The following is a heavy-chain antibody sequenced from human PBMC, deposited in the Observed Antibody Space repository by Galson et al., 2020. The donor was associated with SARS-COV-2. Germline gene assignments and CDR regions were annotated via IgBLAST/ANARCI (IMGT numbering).Heavy chain of an antibody. J-gene: IGHJ5*02. Sequence: SETLSLTCVVSGGSISSNNWWSWVRQPPGKGLEWIGEIYHTGTTNDNPSLESRLIISVDKSKNQFSLGLRSVTAADTAGYYGARDGAGAAVGTGALSSWGQGTRVTVSS. CDR3: ARDGAGAAVGTGALSS. D-gene: IGHD6-13*01. V-gene: IGHV4-4*02. CDR2: IYHTGTT. CDR1: GGSISSNNW.